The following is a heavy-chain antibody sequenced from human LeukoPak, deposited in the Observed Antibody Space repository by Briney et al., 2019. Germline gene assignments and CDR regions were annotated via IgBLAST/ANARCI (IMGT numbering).Heavy chain of an antibody. V-gene: IGHV3-21*01. CDR2: ITNSSSYI. Sequence: GGSLRLSCAASGFTFSTSSMNWGRQAPGKGLEWVSSITNSSSYIYYADSVKGRFTISRDNAKNSLYLQMNSLRAEDTAVYYCATDLIHYYGSGAKTWGQGTLVTVSS. D-gene: IGHD3-10*01. J-gene: IGHJ5*02. CDR1: GFTFSTSS. CDR3: ATDLIHYYGSGAKT.